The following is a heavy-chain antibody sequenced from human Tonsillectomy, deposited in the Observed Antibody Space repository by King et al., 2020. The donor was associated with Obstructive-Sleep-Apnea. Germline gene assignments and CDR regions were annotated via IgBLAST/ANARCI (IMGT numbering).Heavy chain of an antibody. Sequence: DVQLVESGGGLVQPGGSLRLSCAASGFTFSSYWMHWVRQAPGKGLVWVSRINSDGSSTSYADSVKGRFTISRDNAKNTLYLQMNSLRAEDTAVYYCARAHYYDSPPETNYWGQGTLVTVSS. D-gene: IGHD3-22*01. V-gene: IGHV3-74*01. CDR3: ARAHYYDSPPETNY. J-gene: IGHJ4*02. CDR2: INSDGSST. CDR1: GFTFSSYW.